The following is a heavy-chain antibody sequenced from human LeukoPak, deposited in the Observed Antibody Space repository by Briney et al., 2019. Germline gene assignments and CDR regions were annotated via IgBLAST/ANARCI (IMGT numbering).Heavy chain of an antibody. CDR3: ARRVGSSYY. CDR2: MTPNRGTT. CDR1: VYSFTRYD. V-gene: IGHV1-8*01. D-gene: IGHD1-7*01. J-gene: IGHJ4*02. Sequence: ASVTVSCKASVYSFTRYDFNWVRLATGQGLEEKGWMTPNRGTTGYTHKYEGRVIMTKNTTINTAYMELSSLRSEDTAVYYCARRVGSSYYWVRGRLVSVS.